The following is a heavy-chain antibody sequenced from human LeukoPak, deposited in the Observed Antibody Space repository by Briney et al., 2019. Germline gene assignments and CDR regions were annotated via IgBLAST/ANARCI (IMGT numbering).Heavy chain of an antibody. V-gene: IGHV3-23*01. CDR3: AKDWTAIQLSPFDY. Sequence: GGPLRLSCAASGFTFSSYAMSWVRQAPGKGLEWVSAISGSGGSTYYADSVKGRFTISRDSSKNTLYLQMNSLGAEDTAVYYCAKDWTAIQLSPFDYWGQGTLVTVSS. CDR2: ISGSGGST. CDR1: GFTFSSYA. J-gene: IGHJ4*02. D-gene: IGHD5-18*01.